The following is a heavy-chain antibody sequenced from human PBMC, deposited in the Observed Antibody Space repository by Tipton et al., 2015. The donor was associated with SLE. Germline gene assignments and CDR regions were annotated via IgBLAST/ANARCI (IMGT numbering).Heavy chain of an antibody. CDR3: AKGTFTLFDY. Sequence: GSLRLSCAASGFTFDDYTMHWVRQAPGKGLEWVSLISWDGGSKYYADSVKGRFTVSRDNSKNSLYLQMNSLRTEDTALYYCAKGTFTLFDYWGQGTLVTFSS. J-gene: IGHJ4*02. CDR2: ISWDGGSK. V-gene: IGHV3-43*01. CDR1: GFTFDDYT.